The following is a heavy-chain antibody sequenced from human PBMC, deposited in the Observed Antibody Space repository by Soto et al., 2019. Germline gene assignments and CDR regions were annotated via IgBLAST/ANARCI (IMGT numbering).Heavy chain of an antibody. V-gene: IGHV1-18*01. CDR1: RYIFTNYG. CDR2: ITTYNGNT. Sequence: QVQLVQSGVEVREPGASVKVSCKAVRYIFTNYGVSWVRQAPGQGLEWMGWITTYNGNTEYAQKFQGRVTITTDASTSTANMELGSRRSDDTAIYYCARALTGYGMDVWGQGTTVTVSS. J-gene: IGHJ6*02. CDR3: ARALTGYGMDV.